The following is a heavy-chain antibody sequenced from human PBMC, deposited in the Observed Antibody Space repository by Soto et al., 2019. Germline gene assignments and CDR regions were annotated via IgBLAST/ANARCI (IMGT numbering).Heavy chain of an antibody. Sequence: EVQLVESGVGLVQPGGSLRLSCATSVFTFSNYWMHWVRQAPGKGPVWVSRINEDESNTNYADSVKGRFTISRDNAKNTLYLQMNSLRAEDTAVYYCARGLFLDYWGQGTRVTVSS. CDR2: INEDESNT. D-gene: IGHD3-3*01. V-gene: IGHV3-74*01. CDR3: ARGLFLDY. J-gene: IGHJ4*02. CDR1: VFTFSNYW.